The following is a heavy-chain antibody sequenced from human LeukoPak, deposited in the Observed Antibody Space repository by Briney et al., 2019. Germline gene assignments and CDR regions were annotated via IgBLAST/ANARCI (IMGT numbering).Heavy chain of an antibody. CDR1: GGSISTYY. D-gene: IGHD5/OR15-5a*01. V-gene: IGHV4-4*09. CDR2: IYTSGST. CDR3: ARHLSDSVSAIEY. J-gene: IGHJ4*02. Sequence: SETLSLTCTVSGGSISTYYWSWIRQPPGKGLEWIGYIYTSGSTNYNPSLKSRVTISVDTSKIRFSLKLSSVTAADTAVYYCARHLSDSVSAIEYWGQGALVTVSS.